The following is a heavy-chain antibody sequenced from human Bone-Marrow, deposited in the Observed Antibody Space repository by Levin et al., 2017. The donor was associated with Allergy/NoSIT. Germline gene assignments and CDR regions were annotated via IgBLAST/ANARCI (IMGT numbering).Heavy chain of an antibody. CDR1: GYTFTGYY. Sequence: GESLKISCKASGYTFTGYYMHWVRQAPGQGLEWMGWINPNSGGTNYAQKFQGRVTMTRDTSISTAYMELSRLRSDDTAVYYCARDCLVQLWPYFDYWGQGTLVTVSS. CDR3: ARDCLVQLWPYFDY. D-gene: IGHD5-18*01. J-gene: IGHJ4*02. CDR2: INPNSGGT. V-gene: IGHV1-2*02.